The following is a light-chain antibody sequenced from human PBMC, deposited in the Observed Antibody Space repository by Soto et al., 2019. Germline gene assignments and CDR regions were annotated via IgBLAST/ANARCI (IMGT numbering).Light chain of an antibody. J-gene: IGLJ2*01. CDR1: NSDVGSYNL. Sequence: QSALTQPASVSGSPGQSITISCTGANSDVGSYNLVSWYLQHPGKAPKLMIYEGSKRPSGVSNRFSGSKSGNTASLIISGLQAEHEADYYCCSYAGSSTYVVFGGGTKVTVL. V-gene: IGLV2-23*01. CDR3: CSYAGSSTYVV. CDR2: EGS.